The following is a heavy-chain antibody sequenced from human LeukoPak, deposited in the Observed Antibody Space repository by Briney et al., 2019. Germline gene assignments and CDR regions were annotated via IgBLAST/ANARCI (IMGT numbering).Heavy chain of an antibody. V-gene: IGHV1-8*01. CDR3: AVNFFDISGYYYPLDYYYYMDV. CDR1: GYTFTSYD. Sequence: ASVKVSCKASGYTFTSYDINWVRQATGQGLEWMGWMNPNSGNTGYAQKFQGRVTITRNTSISTAYMELSSLRSEDTAVYYCAVNFFDISGYYYPLDYYYYMDVWGKGTTVTVSS. J-gene: IGHJ6*03. D-gene: IGHD3-22*01. CDR2: MNPNSGNT.